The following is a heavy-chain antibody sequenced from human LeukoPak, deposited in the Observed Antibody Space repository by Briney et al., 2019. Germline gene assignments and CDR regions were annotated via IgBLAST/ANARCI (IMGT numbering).Heavy chain of an antibody. Sequence: ASVKVSCKASGGTFSSYAISWVRQAPGQGLEWMGRIIGYNGNTNYGHKFQGRVTMTTDTSTSTAYLEMRGLRPDDTAVYYCARAYDASIDFWGQGTLVTVSS. D-gene: IGHD3-22*01. CDR2: IIGYNGNT. CDR3: ARAYDASIDF. V-gene: IGHV1-18*01. CDR1: GGTFSSYA. J-gene: IGHJ4*02.